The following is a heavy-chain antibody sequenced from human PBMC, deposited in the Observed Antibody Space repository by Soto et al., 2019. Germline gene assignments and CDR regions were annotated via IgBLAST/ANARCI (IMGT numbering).Heavy chain of an antibody. J-gene: IGHJ6*02. Sequence: XSVKLTCKAAGYPFTSYDVGWVRRATGQGLEWMGWMNPNSGNTGYAQKFQGRVTMTRNTSISTAYMELSSLRSEDTAVYYCARNRDTDIRYYGMDVWGQRTTVTVSS. CDR1: GYPFTSYD. CDR2: MNPNSGNT. CDR3: ARNRDTDIRYYGMDV. D-gene: IGHD3-10*01. V-gene: IGHV1-8*01.